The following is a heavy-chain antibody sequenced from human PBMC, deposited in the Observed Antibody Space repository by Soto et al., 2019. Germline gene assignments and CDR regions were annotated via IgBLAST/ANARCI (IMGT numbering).Heavy chain of an antibody. CDR3: ARSYKSGWYYFDY. CDR2: ISYDGNNK. D-gene: IGHD6-19*01. Sequence: PGGSLRLSCAASGFTFSTYAIHWVRQAPGEGLEWAAFISYDGNNKNYADSVKGRFTISRDNSKNTVYLQMNSLTAEDTALYYCARSYKSGWYYFDYWGQGTLVTVSS. J-gene: IGHJ4*02. V-gene: IGHV3-30-3*01. CDR1: GFTFSTYA.